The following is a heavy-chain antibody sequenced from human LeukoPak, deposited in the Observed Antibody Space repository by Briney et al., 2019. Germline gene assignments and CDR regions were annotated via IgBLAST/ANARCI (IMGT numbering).Heavy chain of an antibody. CDR2: IKQDGSEK. J-gene: IGHJ6*02. D-gene: IGHD6-13*01. CDR3: ARDPYSSSWSYGMDV. V-gene: IGHV3-7*05. CDR1: GFTFSTYW. Sequence: GWSLRLSCTASGFTFSTYWMSWVRQTPEKGLEWVANIKQDGSEKVYVDSVKGRFTISRDNAKSSLYLQMNSLRAGDTAVYYCARDPYSSSWSYGMDVWGQGTTVTVSS.